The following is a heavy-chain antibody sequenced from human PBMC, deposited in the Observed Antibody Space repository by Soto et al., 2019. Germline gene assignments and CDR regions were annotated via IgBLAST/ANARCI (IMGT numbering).Heavy chain of an antibody. Sequence: GASVKVSCKASGYTFTSYYMHWVRQAPGQGLEWMGIINPSGGSTSYAQKFQGRVTMTRDTSTSTVYMELSSLRSEDTAVYYCARGSSLWFGELIPNTYWGQGTLVTVSS. CDR1: GYTFTSYY. D-gene: IGHD3-10*01. V-gene: IGHV1-46*03. CDR3: ARGSSLWFGELIPNTY. J-gene: IGHJ4*02. CDR2: INPSGGST.